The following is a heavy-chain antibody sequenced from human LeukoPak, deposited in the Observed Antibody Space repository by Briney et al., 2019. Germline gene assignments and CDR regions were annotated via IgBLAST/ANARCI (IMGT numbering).Heavy chain of an antibody. CDR2: INPNSGGT. CDR3: ASTSWYYFEY. V-gene: IGHV1-2*02. J-gene: IGHJ4*02. D-gene: IGHD2-2*01. Sequence: ASVKVSCKASGYTFSDYYIQWVRQAPGQGLEWMGWINPNSGGTNYAQKFQGRVTMTRDTSISTAYMELSRLQSDDTAVYYWASTSWYYFEYWGQGTLVTVSS. CDR1: GYTFSDYY.